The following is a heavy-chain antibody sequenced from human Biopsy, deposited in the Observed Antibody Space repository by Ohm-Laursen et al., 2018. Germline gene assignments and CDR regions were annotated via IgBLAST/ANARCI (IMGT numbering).Heavy chain of an antibody. D-gene: IGHD2-2*01. CDR1: GLTFGSYW. J-gene: IGHJ5*02. CDR3: ARESSTSGRVRVDP. V-gene: IGHV3-7*01. Sequence: SLRLSCAAPGLTFGSYWMTWVRQAPGKGLEWVANIKQDGSEEYYVDSVKGRFTISRDNANNSLYLQVNSLRAEDTAVYFCARESSTSGRVRVDPWGQGTLVTVSS. CDR2: IKQDGSEE.